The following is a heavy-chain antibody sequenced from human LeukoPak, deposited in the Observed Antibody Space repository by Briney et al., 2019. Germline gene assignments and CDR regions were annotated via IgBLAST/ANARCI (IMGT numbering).Heavy chain of an antibody. CDR1: DYSISSGYY. Sequence: SETLSLTCTVSDYSISSGYYWAWIRQPPGRGLDWIGNIYHSGTTYYNLSLKGRVTISVDTSKNQFSLNLSSVTAADTAVYYCASQAGTATTGYWYFDLWGRGTLVTVSS. CDR2: IYHSGTT. CDR3: ASQAGTATTGYWYFDL. V-gene: IGHV4-38-2*02. J-gene: IGHJ2*01. D-gene: IGHD4-17*01.